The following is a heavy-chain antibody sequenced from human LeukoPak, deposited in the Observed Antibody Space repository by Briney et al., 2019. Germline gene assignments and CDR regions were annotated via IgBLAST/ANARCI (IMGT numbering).Heavy chain of an antibody. CDR2: IIPIFGTA. J-gene: IGHJ4*02. CDR3: ARGSSYGDFYFDY. D-gene: IGHD4-17*01. Sequence: SVKVSCKASGGTFSSYAISWVRQAPGQGLEWMGGIIPIFGTANYAQKFQGRVTITADKSTSTAYMELSSLRSEDTAVYYCARGSSYGDFYFDYWGQGTLVTVSS. CDR1: GGTFSSYA. V-gene: IGHV1-69*06.